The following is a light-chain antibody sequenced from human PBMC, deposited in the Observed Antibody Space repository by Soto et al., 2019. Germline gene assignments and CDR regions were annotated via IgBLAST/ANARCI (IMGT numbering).Light chain of an antibody. V-gene: IGLV2-11*01. J-gene: IGLJ2*01. CDR1: STDVGGYDL. CDR2: DVY. CDR3: SSYAGNYNVV. Sequence: QSALTQPHSVSGSPGQSVTISCTGTSTDVGGYDLVSWYQLHPGKAPKLMIYDVYKRPSGVPDRLSASKSGNTASLTISGLQAEDEADYYCSSYAGNYNVVFGGGTKLTVL.